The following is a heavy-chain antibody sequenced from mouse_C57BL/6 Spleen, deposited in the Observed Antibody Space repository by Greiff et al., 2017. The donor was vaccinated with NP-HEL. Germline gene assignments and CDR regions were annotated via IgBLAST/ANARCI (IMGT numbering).Heavy chain of an antibody. D-gene: IGHD2-2*01. CDR3: ARGMVTTRDYAMDY. CDR2: IHPNSGST. Sequence: QVHVKQPGAELVKPGASVKLSCKASGYTFTSYWMHWVKQRPGQGLEWIGMIHPNSGSTNYNEKFKSKATLTVDKSSSTAYMQLSSLTSEDSAVYYCARGMVTTRDYAMDYWGQGTSVTVSS. CDR1: GYTFTSYW. V-gene: IGHV1-64*01. J-gene: IGHJ4*01.